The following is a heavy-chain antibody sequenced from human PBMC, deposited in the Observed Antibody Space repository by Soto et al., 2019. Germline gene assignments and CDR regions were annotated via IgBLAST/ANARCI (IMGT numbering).Heavy chain of an antibody. J-gene: IGHJ4*02. D-gene: IGHD3-22*01. CDR1: GFSLTTDGVG. V-gene: IGHV2-5*02. CDR2: IYWDDDE. Sequence: QITLKESGPTLVKPTQTLTLTCSFSGFSLTTDGVGVGWVRQPPGEALEWLALIYWDDDERYSPSLKTRLTITKDPSKNQVVLVMTMTDPVDTATYFCEHSRNLISEDAQLGYLDYWGPG. CDR3: EHSRNLISEDAQLGYLDY.